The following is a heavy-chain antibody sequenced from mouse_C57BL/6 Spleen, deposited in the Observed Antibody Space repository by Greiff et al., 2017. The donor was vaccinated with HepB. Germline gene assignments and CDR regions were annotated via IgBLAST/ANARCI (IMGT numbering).Heavy chain of an antibody. CDR3: ARFITTVGNAMDY. J-gene: IGHJ4*01. Sequence: VQLQQSGAELVKPGASVKISCKASGYAFSSYWMNWVKQRPGKGLEWIGQIYPGDGDTNYNGKFKGKATLTADKSSSTAYMQLSSLTSSDSAVYFCARFITTVGNAMDYWGQGSSVTVSS. CDR2: IYPGDGDT. V-gene: IGHV1-80*01. CDR1: GYAFSSYW. D-gene: IGHD1-1*01.